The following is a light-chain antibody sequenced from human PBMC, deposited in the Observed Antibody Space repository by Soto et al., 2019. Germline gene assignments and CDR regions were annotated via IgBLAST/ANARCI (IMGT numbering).Light chain of an antibody. Sequence: EIVLTQSPGTLSLSPGERATLSCRASQSVSYYLAWYQQKPGQAPRLLIYGASSRATGIPDRFSGSESGTDFTLTISSLQPEDFATYYCQQTNSFPHTFGGGTKVDIK. CDR2: GAS. CDR1: QSVSYY. V-gene: IGKV3-20*01. J-gene: IGKJ4*01. CDR3: QQTNSFPHT.